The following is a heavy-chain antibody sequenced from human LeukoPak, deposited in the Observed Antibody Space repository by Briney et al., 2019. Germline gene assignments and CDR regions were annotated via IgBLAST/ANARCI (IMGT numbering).Heavy chain of an antibody. CDR2: IYYSGST. D-gene: IGHD3-10*01. V-gene: IGHV4-31*03. CDR1: GGSISSGGYY. J-gene: IGHJ3*02. CDR3: ARDSGFGELFADAFDM. Sequence: SQTLSLTCTVSGGSISSGGYYWSWIRQHPGKGLEWIGYIYYSGSTYYNPSLKTRVTISVDTSKNQFSLKLSSVTAADTAVYYCARDSGFGELFADAFDMWGQGTMVTVSS.